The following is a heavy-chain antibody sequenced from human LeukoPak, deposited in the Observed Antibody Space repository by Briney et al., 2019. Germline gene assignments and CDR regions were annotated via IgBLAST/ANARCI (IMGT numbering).Heavy chain of an antibody. CDR3: ARGGSNYYDSSGYYRWFNY. D-gene: IGHD3-22*01. Sequence: SETLSLTCAVYGGSFSGYYWSWIRQPPGKGLEWIGEINHSGSTNYNPSLKSRVTISVDTSKNQFSLKLSSVTAADTAVYYCARGGSNYYDSSGYYRWFNYWGQGTLVTVSP. CDR2: INHSGST. V-gene: IGHV4-34*01. CDR1: GGSFSGYY. J-gene: IGHJ4*02.